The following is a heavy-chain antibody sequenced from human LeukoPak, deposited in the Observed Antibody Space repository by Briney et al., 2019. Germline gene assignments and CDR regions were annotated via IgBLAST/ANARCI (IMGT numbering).Heavy chain of an antibody. CDR1: GGTFSSYA. CDR3: ASDYGDHWFDP. J-gene: IGHJ5*02. V-gene: IGHV1-69*13. D-gene: IGHD4-17*01. CDR2: IIPIFGTA. Sequence: GASVKVSCKASGGTFSSYAISWVRQAPGQGLEWMGGIIPIFGTANYAQKFQGRVTITADEPTSTAYMELSSLRSEDTAVYYCASDYGDHWFDPWGQGTLVTVSS.